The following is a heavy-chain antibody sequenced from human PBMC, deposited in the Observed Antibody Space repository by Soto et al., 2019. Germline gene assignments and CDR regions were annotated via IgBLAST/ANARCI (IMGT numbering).Heavy chain of an antibody. CDR1: GGSISSGCYS. V-gene: IGHV4-30-2*01. J-gene: IGHJ4*02. CDR3: ARSPMGATYFDY. Sequence: PSETLSLTCAVSGGSISSGCYSWSWIRQPPGKGLEWIGYIYHSGSTYYNPSLKSRVTISRDNSKNTLYLQMNSLRAEDTAVYYCARSPMGATYFDYWGQGTLVTVSS. CDR2: IYHSGST. D-gene: IGHD1-26*01.